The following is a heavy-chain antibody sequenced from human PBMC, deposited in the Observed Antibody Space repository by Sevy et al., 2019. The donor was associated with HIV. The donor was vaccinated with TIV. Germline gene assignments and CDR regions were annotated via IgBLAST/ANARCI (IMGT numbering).Heavy chain of an antibody. Sequence: SETLSRTCTVSDVSISSGTNYWGWVRQPPGKGLEWIGSIYYGGSTYYNPSLKSRVTVSADTSTNQFSLKLTYVTVADTAVYYCARQRGGWYEYDASDVRGQGTMATVSS. CDR1: DVSISSGTNY. CDR2: IYYGGST. J-gene: IGHJ3*01. V-gene: IGHV4-39*01. CDR3: ARQRGGWYEYDASDV. D-gene: IGHD6-19*01.